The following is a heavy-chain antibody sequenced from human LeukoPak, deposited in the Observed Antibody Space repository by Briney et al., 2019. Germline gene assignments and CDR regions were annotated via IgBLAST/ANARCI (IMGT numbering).Heavy chain of an antibody. CDR3: ARDLYGGTSATFDY. CDR2: IYEGGSA. J-gene: IGHJ4*02. V-gene: IGHV4-4*08. CDR1: GDAIIDDS. Sequence: PSETLSLTCTVSGDAIIDDSWSWIRQPPGKGLEWIGYIYEGGSANYNPSLRSRVTISLDTSKNQFSLKLTSVTAADTAVYYCARDLYGGTSATFDYWGQGTLVTVSS. D-gene: IGHD4-23*01.